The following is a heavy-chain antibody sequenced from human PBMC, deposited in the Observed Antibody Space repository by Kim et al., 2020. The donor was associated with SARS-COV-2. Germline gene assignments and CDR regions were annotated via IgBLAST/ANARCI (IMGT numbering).Heavy chain of an antibody. V-gene: IGHV4-39*01. Sequence: SETLSLTCTVSGGSISSSSYYWGWIRQPQGKGLEWIGNIYYSGSAYYNSSLKSRVTISVDTSRHLFSLKLTSLTAADPAVYYCARRHSSSWYYYMDFWC. CDR1: GGSISSSSYY. J-gene: IGHJ6*03. CDR3: ARRHSSSWYYYMDF. CDR2: IYYSGSA. D-gene: IGHD6-6*01.